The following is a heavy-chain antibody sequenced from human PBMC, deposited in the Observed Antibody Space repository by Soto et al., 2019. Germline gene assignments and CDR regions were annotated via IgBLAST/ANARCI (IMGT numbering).Heavy chain of an antibody. V-gene: IGHV3-9*01. J-gene: IGHJ4*02. Sequence: EVQLMESGGGLVQPGRSLRLSCAASGLTFDDYAMHWVRQAPGKGLEWVSGISWNSGSIGYADSVKGRFTISRDNAKNSLYLQMNSLRAEDTALYYCAKSPSYYGDFDYWGQGTLVTVSS. CDR2: ISWNSGSI. CDR3: AKSPSYYGDFDY. CDR1: GLTFDDYA. D-gene: IGHD4-17*01.